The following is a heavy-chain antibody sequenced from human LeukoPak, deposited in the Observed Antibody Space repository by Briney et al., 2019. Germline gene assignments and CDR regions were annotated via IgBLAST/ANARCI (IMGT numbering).Heavy chain of an antibody. CDR2: IYYSGST. V-gene: IGHV4-59*01. CDR3: ARDADHYDFWSGYSHYYYYMDV. J-gene: IGHJ6*03. D-gene: IGHD3-3*01. Sequence: PSETLSLTCTVSGGSISSYYWSWIRQPPGKGLEWIGYIYYSGSTNYNPSLKSQVTISVDTSKNQFSLKLSSVTAADAAVYYCARDADHYDFWSGYSHYYYYMDVWGKGTTVTVSS. CDR1: GGSISSYY.